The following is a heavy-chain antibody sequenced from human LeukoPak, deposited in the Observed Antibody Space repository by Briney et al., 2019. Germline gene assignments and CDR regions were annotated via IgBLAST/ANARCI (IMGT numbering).Heavy chain of an antibody. V-gene: IGHV3-30-3*01. CDR3: AREGLLESYYFDY. CDR1: GFTFSSYT. Sequence: PGRSLRLSCAASGFTFSSYTMHWVRQAPGKGLEWVALISYDGNNKYYADSVKGRFTISRDNSKNTLYLQMNSLRAEDTAVYYCAREGLLESYYFDYWGQGTLVTVSS. J-gene: IGHJ4*02. CDR2: ISYDGNNK. D-gene: IGHD3-3*01.